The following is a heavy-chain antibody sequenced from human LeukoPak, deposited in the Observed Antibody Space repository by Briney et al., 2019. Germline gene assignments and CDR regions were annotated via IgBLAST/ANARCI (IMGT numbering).Heavy chain of an antibody. D-gene: IGHD1/OR15-1a*01. CDR1: GLSLSTSGVG. V-gene: IGHV2-5*02. J-gene: IGHJ3*02. CDR2: IYWDDDR. CDR3: AHSEQMTAAIVDPFDI. Sequence: SGPTLVNPPQTLTLTCTFSGLSLSTSGVGVGWIRQPPGKALEWLAFIYWDDDRRYSPSLKTRLTITKDTSKNQVVLTMTNMDPVDTATYYCAHSEQMTAAIVDPFDIWGQGTGVTVSS.